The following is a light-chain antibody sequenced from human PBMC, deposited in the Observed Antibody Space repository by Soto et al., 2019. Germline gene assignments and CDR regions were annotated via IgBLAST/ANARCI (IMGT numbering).Light chain of an antibody. V-gene: IGKV3-20*01. CDR2: GAS. Sequence: EIVLTQSPGTLSLSPGERATLSCRASQTVTYNYVTWYQQKGGQSPRLLIHGASSRATGIPDRFSGSGSGTDFTLIISRVEPEDFAVYYCHQYGKSPYTFGQGTKLEI. CDR1: QTVTYNY. CDR3: HQYGKSPYT. J-gene: IGKJ2*01.